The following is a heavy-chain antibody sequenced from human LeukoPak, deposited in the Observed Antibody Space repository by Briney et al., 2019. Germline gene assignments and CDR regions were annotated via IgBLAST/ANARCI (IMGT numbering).Heavy chain of an antibody. J-gene: IGHJ4*02. CDR2: ITGNGGST. CDR3: ARGDVMVVAATLNY. D-gene: IGHD2-15*01. CDR1: GFTFSRYA. V-gene: IGHV3-64*01. Sequence: GGSLRLSCAASGFTFSRYAMHWVRQAPGKGLEYFSSITGNGGSTFYANSVKGRFTISRDNSKNTLYLQMGSLRVEDMAVYYCARGDVMVVAATLNYWGQGTLVTVSS.